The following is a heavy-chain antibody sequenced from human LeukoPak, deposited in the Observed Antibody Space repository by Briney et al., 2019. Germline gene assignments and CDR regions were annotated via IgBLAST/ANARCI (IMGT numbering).Heavy chain of an antibody. CDR1: GFTFSNYN. CDR3: ARRYCSSTSCTLDY. CDR2: ISSSGSTI. Sequence: GGSLRLSCAASGFTFSNYNMNWVRQAPGKGLEWVSYISSSGSTIYYADSVKGRFTISRDNAKNSLYLQMNSLRAEDTAVYYCARRYCSSTSCTLDYWGQGTLVTVSS. D-gene: IGHD2-2*01. V-gene: IGHV3-48*04. J-gene: IGHJ4*02.